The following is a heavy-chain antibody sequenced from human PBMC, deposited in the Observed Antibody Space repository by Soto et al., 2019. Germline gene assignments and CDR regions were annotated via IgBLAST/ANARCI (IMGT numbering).Heavy chain of an antibody. D-gene: IGHD2-15*01. CDR3: ATGGNVVRAYYYYYGMDV. CDR1: GYTLTELS. J-gene: IGHJ6*02. V-gene: IGHV1-24*01. CDR2: FDPEDGET. Sequence: QVQLVQSGAEVKKPGASVKVSCKVCGYTLTELSMHWVRQAPGKGVEWMGGFDPEDGETIYAQKFQGRVTMTEDTSTDTAYMELSSLRSEDTAVYYCATGGNVVRAYYYYYGMDVWGQGTTVTVSS.